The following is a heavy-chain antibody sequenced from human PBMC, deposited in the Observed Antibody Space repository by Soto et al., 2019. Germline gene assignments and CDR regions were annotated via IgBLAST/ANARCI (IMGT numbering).Heavy chain of an antibody. CDR3: ARVAY. Sequence: DSLMIYFAASGFSFRRYSRNWVRQVPGKGLEWVASISSASSETWYSDSVKGRFIISRDNAQNSLFLQMNTLRPDDSAIYYCARVAYWGPGIQVTVSS. CDR1: GFSFRRYS. CDR2: ISSASSET. V-gene: IGHV3-21*01. J-gene: IGHJ4*02.